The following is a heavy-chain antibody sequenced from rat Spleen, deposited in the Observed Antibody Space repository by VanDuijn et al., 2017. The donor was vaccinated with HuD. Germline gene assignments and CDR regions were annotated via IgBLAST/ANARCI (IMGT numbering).Heavy chain of an antibody. CDR2: ISTAGGNT. D-gene: IGHD1-11*01. J-gene: IGHJ3*01. CDR3: TTRFYGGFAY. Sequence: EVQLVESGGGLVQPGRSLKLSCAASGFTFSNYYMAWVRQAPTKGLEWVAYISTAGGNTYYRDSVRGRFTISRDNAKSSLYLQMDSLRSEDTATYYCTTRFYGGFAYWGQGTLVTVSS. CDR1: GFTFSNYY. V-gene: IGHV5-27*01.